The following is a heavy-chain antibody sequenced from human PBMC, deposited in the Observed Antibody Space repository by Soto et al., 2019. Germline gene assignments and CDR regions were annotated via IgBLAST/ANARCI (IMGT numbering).Heavy chain of an antibody. D-gene: IGHD1-26*01. V-gene: IGHV4-34*01. CDR3: ARGYRTSWFDP. CDR2: INHSGST. CDR1: GGSFSGYY. J-gene: IGHJ5*02. Sequence: QVQLRQWGAGLLKPSETLSLTCAVYGGSFSGYYWSWIRQPPGKGLEWIGEINHSGSTNYNPSLKSRVTISVDTSKNQFSLNLSSVTAADTAVYYCARGYRTSWFDPWGQGTLVTVSS.